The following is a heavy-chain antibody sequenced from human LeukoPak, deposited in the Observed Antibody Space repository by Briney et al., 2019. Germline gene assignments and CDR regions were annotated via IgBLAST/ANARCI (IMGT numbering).Heavy chain of an antibody. D-gene: IGHD3-10*01. J-gene: IGHJ6*02. CDR3: AIPPLSGTGSSRPLAEMDV. CDR2: ISHTGSTM. Sequence: GGSLRLSCAASGFRFSSYSMNWVRQAPGKGLEWVSYISHTGSTMSYADSVEGRFTISRDNARNSLHLQMNSLRAEDTAVYYCAIPPLSGTGSSRPLAEMDVWGQGTTVTVSS. V-gene: IGHV3-48*04. CDR1: GFRFSSYS.